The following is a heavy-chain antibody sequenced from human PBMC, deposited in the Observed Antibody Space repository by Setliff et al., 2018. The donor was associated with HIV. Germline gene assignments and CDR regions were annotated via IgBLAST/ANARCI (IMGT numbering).Heavy chain of an antibody. CDR1: GGSISSSNW. J-gene: IGHJ6*03. Sequence: SETLSLTCAVSGGSISSSNWWSWVRQSPGKGLEWIGEINHSGITNYKSSFKSRVTISVDRSKKQFSLRLTSVTAADTAVYFCARGHESRTVGATRYYYYMDVWGKGTTVTVSS. CDR3: ARGHESRTVGATRYYYYMDV. V-gene: IGHV4-4*02. CDR2: INHSGIT. D-gene: IGHD1-26*01.